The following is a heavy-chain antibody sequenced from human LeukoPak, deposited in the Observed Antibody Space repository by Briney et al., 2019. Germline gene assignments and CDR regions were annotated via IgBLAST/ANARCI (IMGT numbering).Heavy chain of an antibody. CDR1: GSTFSSYG. V-gene: IGHV3-30*02. CDR3: ATTRPSRDPGPIDY. Sequence: GGSLRLSCAASGSTFSSYGMHWVRQAPGKGLEWVAFIRYDGSNKYYADSVKGRFTISRDNSKNTLYLQMNSLRSEDTAVYYCATTRPSRDPGPIDYWGQGTLVTVSS. J-gene: IGHJ4*02. D-gene: IGHD1/OR15-1a*01. CDR2: IRYDGSNK.